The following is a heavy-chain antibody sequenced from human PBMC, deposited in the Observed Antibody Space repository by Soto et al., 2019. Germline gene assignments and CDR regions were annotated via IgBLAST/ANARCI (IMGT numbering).Heavy chain of an antibody. V-gene: IGHV4-59*08. J-gene: IGHJ4*02. CDR2: IYYSGRT. Sequence: SETLSLTCTVSGDSISSYYWSWIRQPPGKGLEWIGYIYYSGRTNYNPSLKSRVTISVDTSKNQFSLKLTSVTAADTAVYYCARHPTVTEYYFDYWGQGTLVTVSS. CDR3: ARHPTVTEYYFDY. CDR1: GDSISSYY. D-gene: IGHD4-17*01.